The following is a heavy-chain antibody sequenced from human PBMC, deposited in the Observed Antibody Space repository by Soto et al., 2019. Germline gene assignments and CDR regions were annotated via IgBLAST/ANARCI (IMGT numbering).Heavy chain of an antibody. Sequence: EVQLVESGGGLVQPGGSLRLSCAGSGFTLSDHYIDWVRQAPGKGLVLVGRARDKPQGYSAAYAASVKGRFTTSRDESKNSAYLQMNSLKTEDTAVYYCVRATYFSDSSGYTRCLDYWGQGTLVTVSS. V-gene: IGHV3-72*01. CDR3: VRATYFSDSSGYTRCLDY. CDR1: GFTLSDHY. J-gene: IGHJ4*02. D-gene: IGHD3-22*01. CDR2: ARDKPQGYSA.